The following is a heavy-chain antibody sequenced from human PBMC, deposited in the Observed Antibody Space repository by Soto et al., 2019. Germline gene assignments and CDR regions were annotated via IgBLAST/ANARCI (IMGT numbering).Heavy chain of an antibody. D-gene: IGHD2-2*01. CDR2: IANGDNHI. V-gene: IGHV3-21*01. J-gene: IGHJ3*02. CDR1: GFTFSEYS. Sequence: EVQVVESGGGLVKPGGSLRLSCAASGFTFSEYSFLWVRQAPGKGLELLSFIANGDNHIFYSDSVKGRFTISRDNAKNSVYLQLHSLRAADSAVYYCARENGHCTDACNRGAFDIWGQGTMVTVSS. CDR3: ARENGHCTDACNRGAFDI.